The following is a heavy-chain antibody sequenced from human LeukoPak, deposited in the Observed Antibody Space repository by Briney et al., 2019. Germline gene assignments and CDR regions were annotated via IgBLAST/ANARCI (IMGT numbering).Heavy chain of an antibody. CDR1: GYTFTSYG. V-gene: IGHV1-18*01. J-gene: IGHJ4*02. CDR3: ARAASGSGWYGGDY. D-gene: IGHD6-19*01. Sequence: ASVKVSCKASGYTFTSYGISWVRQAPGQGLEWMGWISAYNGNTKYEQKLQGRVTVTTDTSTSTVYMELRSLRSDDTAVYYCARAASGSGWYGGDYWGQGTLVTVSS. CDR2: ISAYNGNT.